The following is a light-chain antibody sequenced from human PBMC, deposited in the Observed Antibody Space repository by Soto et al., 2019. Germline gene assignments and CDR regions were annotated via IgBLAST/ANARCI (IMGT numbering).Light chain of an antibody. CDR2: WAS. V-gene: IGKV4-1*01. J-gene: IGKJ5*01. CDR1: QSVLYNSNNKNY. CDR3: QQHYSTPLT. Sequence: DMVITHSPDSLAVSLGERATINCKSSQSVLYNSNNKNYLAWYQQKPGQPPKLLIYWASTRESGVPDRFSGSGSGTDFTLTISSLQAEDVAVYYCQQHYSTPLTFGQGTRLEIK.